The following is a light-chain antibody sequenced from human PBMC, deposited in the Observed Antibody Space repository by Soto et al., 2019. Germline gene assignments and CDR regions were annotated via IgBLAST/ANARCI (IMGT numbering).Light chain of an antibody. CDR1: QSISSY. CDR2: AAS. Sequence: DLQMTQSPSSLSASVGDRVTITCXASQSISSYLNWYQQKPGKAPKLLIYAASSLQSGVPSRFSGSGSGTDFTLTISSLQPEDFATYYCQQSYSTPWTFGQGTKVAIK. V-gene: IGKV1-39*01. J-gene: IGKJ1*01. CDR3: QQSYSTPWT.